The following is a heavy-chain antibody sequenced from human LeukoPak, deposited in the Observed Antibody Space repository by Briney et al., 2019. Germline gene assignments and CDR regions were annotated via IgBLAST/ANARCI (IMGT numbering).Heavy chain of an antibody. V-gene: IGHV4-34*01. D-gene: IGHD6-6*01. CDR1: GDSFSGYY. Sequence: SETLSLTCAVYGDSFSGYYWSWIRQPPGKGLEWIGEINHSGSTNYNPSLKSRVTISVDTSKNQFSLKLSSVTAADTAVYYCARVGYSSSSYFDYWGQGTLVTVSS. J-gene: IGHJ4*02. CDR3: ARVGYSSSSYFDY. CDR2: INHSGST.